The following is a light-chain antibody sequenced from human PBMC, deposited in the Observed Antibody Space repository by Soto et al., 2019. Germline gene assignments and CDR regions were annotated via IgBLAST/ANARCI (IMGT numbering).Light chain of an antibody. CDR1: QSISSY. Sequence: DIQMTQSPSSLSASVGDRVTITCRASQSISSYLNWYQQKPGKAPKLLIYAASSLESGAPSRFRGSGSATEFTLTISSLQPDDFATYHCQQSYSIPITFGQGTRLE. CDR2: AAS. V-gene: IGKV1-39*01. CDR3: QQSYSIPIT. J-gene: IGKJ5*01.